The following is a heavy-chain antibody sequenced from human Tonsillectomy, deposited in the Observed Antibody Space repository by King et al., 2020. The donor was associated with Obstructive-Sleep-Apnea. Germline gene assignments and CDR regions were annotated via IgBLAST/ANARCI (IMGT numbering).Heavy chain of an antibody. Sequence: QLVQSGGGVVQPGRSLRLSCAASGFTFSTYGMHWVRQAPGKGLEWVAFIRYDGYNEYYADSVKGRFTISRDNSKNTLYLQMNSLRAEDTAIYYCVKDQVTDWGQGTLVTVSS. CDR1: GFTFSTYG. J-gene: IGHJ4*02. CDR3: VKDQVTD. V-gene: IGHV3-30*02. CDR2: IRYDGYNE.